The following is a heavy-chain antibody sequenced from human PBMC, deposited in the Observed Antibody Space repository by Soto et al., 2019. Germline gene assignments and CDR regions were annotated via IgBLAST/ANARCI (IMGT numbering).Heavy chain of an antibody. CDR2: ISYDGSNK. J-gene: IGHJ1*01. V-gene: IGHV3-30*18. CDR1: GFTFSSYG. CDR3: AKDSATSGSFLD. D-gene: IGHD1-26*01. Sequence: QVQLVESGGGVVQPGRSLRLSCAASGFTFSSYGMHWVRQAPGKGLEWVAVISYDGSNKYYADSVKGRFTISRDNSKNTLYLQMNSMRAEDTAVYYCAKDSATSGSFLDWGQGTLVTVSS.